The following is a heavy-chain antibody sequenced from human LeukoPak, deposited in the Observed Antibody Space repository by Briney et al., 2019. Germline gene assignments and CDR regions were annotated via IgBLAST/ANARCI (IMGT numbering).Heavy chain of an antibody. V-gene: IGHV3-23*01. CDR1: GFTISSYA. D-gene: IGHD3-22*01. Sequence: GGSLRLSCAASGFTISSYALSWVRQAPGKGLEWVSAISGSGGSPYYADSVEGRLTISRDNSKNTLYLKMNSLRAEDTAVYYCAKGGPIAAADTRDYYYDSSGYDPDYWGQGTLVTVSS. J-gene: IGHJ4*02. CDR2: ISGSGGSP. CDR3: AKGGPIAAADTRDYYYDSSGYDPDY.